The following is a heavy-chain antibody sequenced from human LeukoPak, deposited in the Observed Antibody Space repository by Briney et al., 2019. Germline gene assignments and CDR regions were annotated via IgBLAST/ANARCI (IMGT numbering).Heavy chain of an antibody. CDR1: GGSFSGYY. CDR2: INHSGST. D-gene: IGHD3-22*01. V-gene: IGHV4-34*01. Sequence: SETLSLTCAVYGGSFSGYYWSWIRQPPGKGLEWIGEINHSGSTNYNPSLMSRVTISVDTSKNQFSLKLSSVTAADTAVYYCARGSFYYYDGSGSVDYWGQGTLVTVSS. J-gene: IGHJ4*02. CDR3: ARGSFYYYDGSGSVDY.